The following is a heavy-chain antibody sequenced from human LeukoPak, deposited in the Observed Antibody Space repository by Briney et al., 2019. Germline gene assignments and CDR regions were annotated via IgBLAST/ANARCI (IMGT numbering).Heavy chain of an antibody. V-gene: IGHV3-23*01. CDR1: GFTFSSYA. CDR3: AKEGSRLPSPQYDFWSGYYEDQTPS. CDR2: INGSGGST. J-gene: IGHJ5*02. D-gene: IGHD3-3*01. Sequence: LSGGSLRLSCAASGFTFSSYAMSWVRQAPGKGLEWVSAINGSGGSTYYADSVKGRFTISRDNSKNTLYLQMNSLRAEDTAVYYCAKEGSRLPSPQYDFWSGYYEDQTPSWGQGTLVTVSS.